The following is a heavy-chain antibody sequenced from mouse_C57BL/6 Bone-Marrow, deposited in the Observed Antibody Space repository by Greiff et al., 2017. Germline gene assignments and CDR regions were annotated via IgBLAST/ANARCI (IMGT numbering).Heavy chain of an antibody. CDR2: IYPGDGDT. V-gene: IGHV1-80*01. Sequence: QVQLQQSGAELVKPGASVKISCKASGYAFRSYWMNWVKQRPGKGLEWIGQIYPGDGDTNYNGKFTGKATLTADKSSSTAYMQLSSLTSEDSAVYFCARPIYYYGSSSYYYAMDYWGQGTSVTVSS. CDR1: GYAFRSYW. CDR3: ARPIYYYGSSSYYYAMDY. D-gene: IGHD1-1*01. J-gene: IGHJ4*01.